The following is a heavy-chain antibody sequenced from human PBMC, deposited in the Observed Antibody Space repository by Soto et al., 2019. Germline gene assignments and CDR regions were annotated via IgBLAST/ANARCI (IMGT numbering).Heavy chain of an antibody. CDR1: GFTFSSYG. CDR2: ISYDGSNK. D-gene: IGHD4-17*01. V-gene: IGHV3-30*03. Sequence: QVQLVESGGGVVQPGRSLRLSCAASGFTFSSYGMHWVRQAPGKGLEWVAVISYDGSNKYYADSVKGRFTISRDNSKNMLYLQMISLRAEDTAVYYCARDYGGNSGLYWVQGTLVTVSS. CDR3: ARDYGGNSGLY. J-gene: IGHJ4*02.